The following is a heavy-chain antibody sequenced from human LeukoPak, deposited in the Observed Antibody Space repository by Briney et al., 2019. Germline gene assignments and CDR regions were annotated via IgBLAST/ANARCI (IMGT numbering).Heavy chain of an antibody. D-gene: IGHD3-10*01. CDR1: SASISSSNW. V-gene: IGHV4-4*02. CDR3: ARGEEYGSGTVHFDY. J-gene: IGHJ4*02. Sequence: SETLSLTCAVASASISSSNWGSGVRQPPGKGREWKGELYQSGSINYNPSLKSRVTISVDKSKNQFSLMLSSVTAADTAVYYCARGEEYGSGTVHFDYWGQGTLVTASS. CDR2: LYQSGSI.